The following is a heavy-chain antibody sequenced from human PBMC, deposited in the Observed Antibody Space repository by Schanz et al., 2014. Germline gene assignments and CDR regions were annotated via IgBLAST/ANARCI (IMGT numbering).Heavy chain of an antibody. J-gene: IGHJ4*02. D-gene: IGHD1-1*01. CDR3: ARDRRNADRDY. Sequence: EVHLVESGGGLVQPGGSLRLSCAASGITFSSHSFNWVRQAPGKGLEWISYITYNGGTIYYADSVKGRFTISRDNAKNSLYLEMNSLRAEDTALYYCARDRRNADRDYWGQGTLVTVSS. CDR1: GITFSSHS. CDR2: ITYNGGTI. V-gene: IGHV3-48*01.